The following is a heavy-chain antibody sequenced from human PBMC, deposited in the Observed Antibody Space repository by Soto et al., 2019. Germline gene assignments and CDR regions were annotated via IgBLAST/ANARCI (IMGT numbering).Heavy chain of an antibody. CDR3: ARHQRGSSAYYYYYGMDV. J-gene: IGHJ6*02. V-gene: IGHV4-39*01. D-gene: IGHD6-6*01. Sequence: SETRSLTCTVSGGSISSSSYYWGWIRQPPGKGLEWIGSIYYSGSTYYNPSLKSRVTISVDTSKNQFSLKLSSVTAADTAVYYCARHQRGSSAYYYYYGMDVWGQGTTVTVSS. CDR1: GGSISSSSYY. CDR2: IYYSGST.